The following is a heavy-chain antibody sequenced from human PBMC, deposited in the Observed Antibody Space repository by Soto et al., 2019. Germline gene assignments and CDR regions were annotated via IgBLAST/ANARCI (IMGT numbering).Heavy chain of an antibody. CDR1: GFTLSNYD. D-gene: IGHD3-3*01. CDR2: ISSDGSSI. V-gene: IGHV3-48*03. CDR3: AREVEFWGGSKNGMDV. J-gene: IGHJ6*01. Sequence: EVQLVESGGGLVQPGGSLRLSCAASGFTLSNYDMNWVRQAPGKGLEWVSHISSDGSSIYYTDSVKGRFTISKDNARNTLALQITSLEVEDTALYYCAREVEFWGGSKNGMDVWGQGTTFTFPS.